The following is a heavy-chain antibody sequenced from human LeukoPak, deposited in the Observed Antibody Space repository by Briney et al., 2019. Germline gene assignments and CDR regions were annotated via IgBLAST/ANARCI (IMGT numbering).Heavy chain of an antibody. CDR1: GFAFSSYA. CDR2: ISYDGGNK. Sequence: PGRSLRLSCAASGFAFSSYAMHWVRQAPGKGLEWVAVISYDGGNKYYADFVKGRFTISRDNSKNTLYLQMNSLRAEDTAVYYCAKDGEDIVATSPVYWGQGTLVTVSS. J-gene: IGHJ4*02. CDR3: AKDGEDIVATSPVY. V-gene: IGHV3-30*18. D-gene: IGHD5-12*01.